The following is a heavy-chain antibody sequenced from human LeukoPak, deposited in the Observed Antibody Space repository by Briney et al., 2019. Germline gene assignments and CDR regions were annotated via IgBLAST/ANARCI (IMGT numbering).Heavy chain of an antibody. CDR3: ARGLRLYGSFEYYYYYMDV. CDR2: IIPIFGTA. Sequence: ASVKLSCKASGATFSSYAISWVRQAPGQGREWMGGIIPIFGTANYAQKLQGRVTVTAAESTSTAYMELSSLRSEDTAVYYCARGLRLYGSFEYYYYYMDVWGKGTTVTISS. D-gene: IGHD3-10*01. V-gene: IGHV1-69*01. CDR1: GATFSSYA. J-gene: IGHJ6*03.